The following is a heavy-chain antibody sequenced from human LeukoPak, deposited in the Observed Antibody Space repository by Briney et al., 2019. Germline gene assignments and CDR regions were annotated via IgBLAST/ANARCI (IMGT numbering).Heavy chain of an antibody. Sequence: SETLSLTCAVYGGSFSGYYWSWIRQPPGKGLEWIGEINHSGSTNYNPSLKSRVTISVDTSKNQFSLKLSSVTAADTAVYYCARAYGMDVRGQGTTVTVSS. V-gene: IGHV4-34*01. CDR1: GGSFSGYY. CDR2: INHSGST. CDR3: ARAYGMDV. J-gene: IGHJ6*02.